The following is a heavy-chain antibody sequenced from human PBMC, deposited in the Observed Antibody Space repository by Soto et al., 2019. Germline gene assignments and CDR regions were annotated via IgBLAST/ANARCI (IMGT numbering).Heavy chain of an antibody. V-gene: IGHV4-39*01. J-gene: IGHJ4*02. CDR3: ATTYYFGSGSAY. CDR2: LYYSGST. Sequence: QLQLQESGPGLVKPSETLSLTCTVSGGSISSSSYYWGWIRQPPGKGLEWIGSLYYSGSTYYNPSLKSRVTLSVDTSKNQFSLQLSSVTAADTAVYYCATTYYFGSGSAYWGQGTLVTVSS. D-gene: IGHD3-10*01. CDR1: GGSISSSSYY.